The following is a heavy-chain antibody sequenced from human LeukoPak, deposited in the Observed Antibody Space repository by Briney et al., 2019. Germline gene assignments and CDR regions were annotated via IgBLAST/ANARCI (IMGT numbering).Heavy chain of an antibody. Sequence: SETLSLTCAVYGGSFSGYYWSWIRQPPGKGLEWIGEINHSGSTNYNPSLKSRVTISVDTSKNQFSLKLSSVTAADTAVYYCASIVVVPAAELDAFDIWGQGTVVTVSS. CDR1: GGSFSGYY. CDR3: ASIVVVPAAELDAFDI. D-gene: IGHD2-2*01. J-gene: IGHJ3*02. V-gene: IGHV4-34*01. CDR2: INHSGST.